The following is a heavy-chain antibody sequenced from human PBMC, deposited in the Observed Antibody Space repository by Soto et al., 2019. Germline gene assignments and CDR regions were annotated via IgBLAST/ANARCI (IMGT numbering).Heavy chain of an antibody. J-gene: IGHJ4*02. Sequence: QVQLQESGPGLVKPSQTLSLTCTVSGGSISSGGYYWSWIRQHPGKGLEWIGYIYYSGSTYYNPSLKSRVTISVDTSKNQFSLKLSSVTAAGTAVYYCARSSTSANSFDFWGQGTLVTVSS. D-gene: IGHD2-2*01. CDR1: GGSISSGGYY. CDR2: IYYSGST. V-gene: IGHV4-31*03. CDR3: ARSSTSANSFDF.